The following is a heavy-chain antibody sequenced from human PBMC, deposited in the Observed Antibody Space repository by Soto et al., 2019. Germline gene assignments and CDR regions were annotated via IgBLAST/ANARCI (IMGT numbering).Heavy chain of an antibody. CDR3: XNXDXXXXXXWYGLDV. V-gene: IGHV3-30-3*01. CDR2: ISNDGSTK. J-gene: IGHJ6*02. CDR1: GFTFSSYA. Sequence: QVQLVESGGGVVQPGKSLRLSCAASGFTFSSYAMHWVRQAPGKGLEWVAIISNDGSTKYYAASVKGRFIVYRDKSKXXXXXXXXXXXXXXXXXXXXXNXDXXXXXXWYGLDVWGQGTTVTVSS.